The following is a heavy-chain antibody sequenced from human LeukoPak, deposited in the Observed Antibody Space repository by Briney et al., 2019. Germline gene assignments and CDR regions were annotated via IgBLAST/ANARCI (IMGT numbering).Heavy chain of an antibody. V-gene: IGHV3-7*01. CDR3: VREAYDDFWSGSWRYYYYMDV. J-gene: IGHJ6*03. D-gene: IGHD3-3*01. Sequence: GGSLRLSCVASGFMFDDYDMSWVRQAPGKGLEWVANIKQDGSEKYYVDSVKGRFTISRDNAKNSLYLQMSSLRAEDTAVYYCVREAYDDFWSGSWRYYYYMDVWGKGITVTVSS. CDR2: IKQDGSEK. CDR1: GFMFDDYD.